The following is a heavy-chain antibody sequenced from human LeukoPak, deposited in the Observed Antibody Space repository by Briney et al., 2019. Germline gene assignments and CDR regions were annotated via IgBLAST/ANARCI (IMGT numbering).Heavy chain of an antibody. J-gene: IGHJ3*01. V-gene: IGHV3-7*03. D-gene: IGHD3-3*01. Sequence: GGSLRLSCAASGFTFNNYWMTWVRRGPGKGLEWVANIEPGGNEKYYVDSVKGRFTISRDNVKNSLYLQMNSLRAEDTAIYYCATFRFLGTWGQGTMVTVSP. CDR2: IEPGGNEK. CDR3: ATFRFLGT. CDR1: GFTFNNYW.